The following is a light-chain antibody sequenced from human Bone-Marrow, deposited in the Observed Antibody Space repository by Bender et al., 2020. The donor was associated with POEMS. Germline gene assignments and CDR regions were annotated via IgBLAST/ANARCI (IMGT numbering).Light chain of an antibody. CDR1: SSDVGKFIL. CDR2: DVT. V-gene: IGLV2-14*02. CDR3: SSFTSTSSHVV. J-gene: IGLJ2*01. Sequence: QSALTQPASVSGSPGQSITISCTGTSSDVGKFILVSWYQQHPGKAPKLIIYDVTDRPSGVSFRFSASKSGNTASLTISGLQAEDEADYYCSSFTSTSSHVVFGGGTKLTVL.